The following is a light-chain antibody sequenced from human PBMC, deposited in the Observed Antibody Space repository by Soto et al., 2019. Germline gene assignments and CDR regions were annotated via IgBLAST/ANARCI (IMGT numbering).Light chain of an antibody. CDR2: GAS. J-gene: IGKJ1*01. Sequence: IVLTQSPGTLSLSPGESATLSCRASQSVSSSYLAWYQQKPGQAPRLLIYGASTRATGIPDRFSGSRSGTDFTLTISSLQSEDFAVYYCQQYDNWPPEATVGQGTKWIS. V-gene: IGKV3-20*01. CDR3: QQYDNWPPEAT. CDR1: QSVSSSY.